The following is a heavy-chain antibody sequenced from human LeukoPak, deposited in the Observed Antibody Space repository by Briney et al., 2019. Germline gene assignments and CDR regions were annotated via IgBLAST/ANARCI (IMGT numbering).Heavy chain of an antibody. CDR1: GGTFSSYA. V-gene: IGHV1-69*06. Sequence: ASVKVSCQGSGGTFSSYAINRGGQAPGKGAEGMGGIIPIFCTANYAQKFQGRVTITADKSTSTAYMELSSPRSEDTAVYYCARRAGEGSYYNGDYYYYYGMDVWGKGTTVTVSS. D-gene: IGHD3-10*01. J-gene: IGHJ6*04. CDR3: ARRAGEGSYYNGDYYYYYGMDV. CDR2: IIPIFCTA.